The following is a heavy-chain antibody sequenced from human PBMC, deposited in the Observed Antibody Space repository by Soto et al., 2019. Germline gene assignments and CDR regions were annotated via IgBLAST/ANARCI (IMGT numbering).Heavy chain of an antibody. CDR3: AFFWLGATFPYGMDV. J-gene: IGHJ6*02. V-gene: IGHV5-51*03. Sequence: PGKSLKISCKGSGYSFTSYWIGWVRQMPGKGLEWMGIIYPGDSDTRYSPSFQGQVTISADKSISTAYLQWSSLKASDTAMYYCAFFWLGATFPYGMDVWGQGTTVPASS. CDR2: IYPGDSDT. CDR1: GYSFTSYW. D-gene: IGHD1-26*01.